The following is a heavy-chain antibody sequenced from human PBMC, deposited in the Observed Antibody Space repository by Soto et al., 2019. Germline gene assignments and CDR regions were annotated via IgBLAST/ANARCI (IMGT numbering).Heavy chain of an antibody. J-gene: IGHJ4*01. V-gene: IGHV3-64D*06. CDR2: ISSHGDRI. CDR1: GFTFSTSY. D-gene: IGHD6-19*01. CDR3: VKVLDSSGWYYYDY. Sequence: PGGSLRLSCSASGFTFSTSYMHWVRQAPGKGLEYVSAISSHGDRIYYADSVKGRFTITRDNSKSTLFLQMTSLRPADTAMYYCVKVLDSSGWYYYDYWGQGVLVTVPS.